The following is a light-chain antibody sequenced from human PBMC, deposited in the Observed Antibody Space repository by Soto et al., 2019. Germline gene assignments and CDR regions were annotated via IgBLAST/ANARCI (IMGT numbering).Light chain of an antibody. J-gene: IGLJ1*01. Sequence: QSALTQPASVSGSPGQSITISCTGTSSDVGGYNYVSWYQQHPGKAPKLLIYEVTNWPSGVSDRFSGSKSGNTASLTISGLLTEDETDYYCSSYTSSSSLVFGTGTKVTVL. CDR2: EVT. CDR1: SSDVGGYNY. CDR3: SSYTSSSSLV. V-gene: IGLV2-14*01.